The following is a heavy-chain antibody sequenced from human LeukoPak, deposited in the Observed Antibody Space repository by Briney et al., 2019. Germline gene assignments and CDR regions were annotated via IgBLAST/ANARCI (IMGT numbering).Heavy chain of an antibody. CDR1: GYTLTELS. CDR3: ATDLKGYQLLQGAFDI. D-gene: IGHD2-2*01. J-gene: IGHJ3*02. V-gene: IGHV1-24*01. Sequence: ASVKVSCKVSGYTLTELSMHWVRQAPGKGLEWMGGFDPEDGETIYAQKFQGRVTMTEDTSTDTAYMELSSLRSEDTAVYYCATDLKGYQLLQGAFDIWGQGTMVTVSS. CDR2: FDPEDGET.